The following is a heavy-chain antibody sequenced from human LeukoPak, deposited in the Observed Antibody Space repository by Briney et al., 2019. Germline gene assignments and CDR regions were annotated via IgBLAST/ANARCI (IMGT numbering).Heavy chain of an antibody. CDR1: GFTFSNYW. V-gene: IGHV3-7*02. J-gene: IGHJ5*02. CDR3: ARSDWFDP. CDR2: IRQDGSEK. Sequence: GGSLRLSCAASGFTFSNYWMSWVRQAPGKGLEWVANIRQDGSEKNYVDSVRGRFTISRDNAKNTLYLQMNSLTAEDTAVYYCARSDWFDPWGQGTLVTVSS.